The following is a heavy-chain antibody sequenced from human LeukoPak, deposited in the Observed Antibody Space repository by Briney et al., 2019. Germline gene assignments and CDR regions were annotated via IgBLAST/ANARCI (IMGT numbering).Heavy chain of an antibody. J-gene: IGHJ4*02. Sequence: ASVKVSCKASGYTFTSYDINWVRQATGQGLEWMGWMNPNGGNTGYAQKFQGRVTMTRNTSISTAYMELSSLRSEDTAVYYCARGDTVDSGSYYLADYWGQGTLVTVSS. CDR1: GYTFTSYD. D-gene: IGHD1-26*01. CDR3: ARGDTVDSGSYYLADY. V-gene: IGHV1-8*01. CDR2: MNPNGGNT.